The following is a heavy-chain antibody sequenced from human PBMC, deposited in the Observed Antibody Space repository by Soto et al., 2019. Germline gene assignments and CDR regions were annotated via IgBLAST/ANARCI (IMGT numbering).Heavy chain of an antibody. D-gene: IGHD5-12*01. J-gene: IGHJ4*02. CDR1: GFTFSSYG. Sequence: QVQLVESGGGVVQPGRSLRLSCAASGFTFSSYGMHWVRQAPGKGLEWVAVISYDGSYKYYADSMKGRVTISRDNSKNTLYVQMNSLRADDTAVYYCAKEGSVVATTPDFDYWGQGTLVTVSS. CDR3: AKEGSVVATTPDFDY. V-gene: IGHV3-30*18. CDR2: ISYDGSYK.